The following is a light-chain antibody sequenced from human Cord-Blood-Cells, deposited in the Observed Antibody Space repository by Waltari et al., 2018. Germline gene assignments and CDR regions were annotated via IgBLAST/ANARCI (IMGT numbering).Light chain of an antibody. CDR1: QSVSSSY. Sequence: EIVFPHSPGSPPLSPGDRATIACRASQSVSSSYLAWYQQKPGQAPRLLIYGASSRATGIPDRFSGSGSGTDFTLTISRLEPEDFAVYYCQQYGSSPLTFGQGTKVEIK. J-gene: IGKJ1*01. CDR3: QQYGSSPLT. V-gene: IGKV3-20*01. CDR2: GAS.